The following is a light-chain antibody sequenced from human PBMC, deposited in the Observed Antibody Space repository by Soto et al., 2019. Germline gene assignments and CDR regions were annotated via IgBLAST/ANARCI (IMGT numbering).Light chain of an antibody. CDR3: QQYGNSRT. Sequence: EIVLTQSPGTLSLSPGERATLSCRASQTVNDYLAWYQQKPGQPPRLLIYGASNRAPGIPDRFSGSGSGTDFSLTISRLEPEDFAVFYCQQYGNSRTFGQGTRVEIK. J-gene: IGKJ1*01. V-gene: IGKV3-20*01. CDR1: QTVNDY. CDR2: GAS.